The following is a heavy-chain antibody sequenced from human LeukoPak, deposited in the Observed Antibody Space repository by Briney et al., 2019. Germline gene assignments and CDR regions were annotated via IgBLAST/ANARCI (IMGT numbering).Heavy chain of an antibody. D-gene: IGHD3-16*01. CDR2: ISSSSSYI. CDR1: GFTFSSYW. J-gene: IGHJ5*02. Sequence: KTGGSLRLSCAASGFTFSSYWMSWVRQAPGKGLEWVSSISSSSSYIYYADSVKGRFTISRDNAKNSLYLQMNSLRAEDTAVYYCARDEVDGGGRWFDPWGQGTLVTVSS. CDR3: ARDEVDGGGRWFDP. V-gene: IGHV3-21*01.